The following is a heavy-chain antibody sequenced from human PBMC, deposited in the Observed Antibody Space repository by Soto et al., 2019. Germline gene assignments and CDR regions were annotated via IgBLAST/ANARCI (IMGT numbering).Heavy chain of an antibody. J-gene: IGHJ4*02. CDR1: GFTFSSYG. CDR2: ISYDGSNK. CDR3: AKVGLAYCGGDCYLNY. V-gene: IGHV3-30*18. D-gene: IGHD2-21*02. Sequence: HPGGSLRLSCAASGFTFSSYGMHWVRQAPGKGLEWVAVISYDGSNKYYADSVKGRFTISRDNSKNTLYLQMNSLRAEDTAVYYCAKVGLAYCGGDCYLNYWGQGTLVTVSS.